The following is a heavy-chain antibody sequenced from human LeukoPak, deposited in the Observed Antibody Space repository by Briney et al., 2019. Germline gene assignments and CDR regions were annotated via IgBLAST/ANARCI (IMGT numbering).Heavy chain of an antibody. CDR1: GYTFNGYY. D-gene: IGHD3-9*01. Sequence: ASVKVSCKASGYTFNGYYIHWVRQAPGQGLEWMGWINPNSGGTNYAQKFQGRVTMTRDTSISTAYMELSRLRSDDTAVYYCARSHYDILTGYFHFDYWGQGTLVTVSS. CDR2: INPNSGGT. CDR3: ARSHYDILTGYFHFDY. J-gene: IGHJ4*02. V-gene: IGHV1-2*02.